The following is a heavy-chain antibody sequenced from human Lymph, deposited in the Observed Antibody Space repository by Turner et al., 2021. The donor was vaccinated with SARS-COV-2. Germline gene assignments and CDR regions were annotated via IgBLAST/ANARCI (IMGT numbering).Heavy chain of an antibody. CDR3: AKSCRAYWVPVEGMDV. J-gene: IGHJ6*02. CDR1: GFTFSSYG. Sequence: QVQLVESGGGVVPPGRSLRLACAASGFTFSSYGMHWVRQAPGKGLEWVAVISYAGSNKYYADSVKGRFTISRDNSKNTLYLQMNSLRAEDTAVYYCAKSCRAYWVPVEGMDVWGQGTTVTVSS. V-gene: IGHV3-30*18. CDR2: ISYAGSNK. D-gene: IGHD2-8*02.